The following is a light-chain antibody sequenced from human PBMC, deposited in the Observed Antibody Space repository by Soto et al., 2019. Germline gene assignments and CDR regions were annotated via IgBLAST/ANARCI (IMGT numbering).Light chain of an antibody. V-gene: IGKV3-20*01. CDR1: QSVSSSY. Sequence: ILLTQPPGTLSFSPGERATLSCRPSQSVSSSYLAWYQQKPGQAPRLLIYGASSRATGIPDRFSGSGSGTDFTLEISRVETDDVGIYYCMQSTQLPPTFGQGTRLEI. CDR3: MQSTQLPPT. J-gene: IGKJ5*01. CDR2: GAS.